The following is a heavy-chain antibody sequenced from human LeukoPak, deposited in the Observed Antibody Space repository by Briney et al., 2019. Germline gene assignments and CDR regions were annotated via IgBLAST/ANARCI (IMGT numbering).Heavy chain of an antibody. Sequence: ASVKVSCKASGYTFTSYYVHWVRQAPGQGLEWMGIIFPSDGSTSYAQKFQGRVTMTRDTSTRTAYMELSSLRSEDTAVFYCARQNYDGSGYYYDYWGQGTVVTVSS. CDR3: ARQNYDGSGYYYDY. CDR2: IFPSDGST. V-gene: IGHV1-46*01. D-gene: IGHD3-22*01. CDR1: GYTFTSYY. J-gene: IGHJ4*02.